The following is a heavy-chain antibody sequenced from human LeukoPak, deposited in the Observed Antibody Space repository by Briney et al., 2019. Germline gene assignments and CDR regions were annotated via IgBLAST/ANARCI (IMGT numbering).Heavy chain of an antibody. J-gene: IGHJ4*02. D-gene: IGHD1-26*01. CDR2: INPHSGGT. V-gene: IGHV1-2*02. CDR3: ATERGIVGASVGFDY. Sequence: ASVKVSFKASGYTFTGFYMHWVRQAPGQGLEWVGWINPHSGGTNYAQKFQGRVSMTRDTSISTAYMELSRLKSDDTAVYYCATERGIVGASVGFDYWGQGTLVTVSS. CDR1: GYTFTGFY.